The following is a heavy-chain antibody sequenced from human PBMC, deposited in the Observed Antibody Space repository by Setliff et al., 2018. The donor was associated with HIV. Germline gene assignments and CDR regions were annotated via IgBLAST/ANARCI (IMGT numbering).Heavy chain of an antibody. CDR3: ARLDSSIFGTIKPLHHFDY. Sequence: SETLSLTCSVSVGSISGHFWSWIRQSPGKGLEWIGYIYGNGNTKYNRFLNSRVTMSVDTSKNQFSLNLNSVTAADTAMYYCARLDSSIFGTIKPLHHFDYWGQGLMVTVSS. CDR1: VGSISGHF. J-gene: IGHJ4*01. D-gene: IGHD3-3*01. CDR2: IYGNGNT. V-gene: IGHV4-4*09.